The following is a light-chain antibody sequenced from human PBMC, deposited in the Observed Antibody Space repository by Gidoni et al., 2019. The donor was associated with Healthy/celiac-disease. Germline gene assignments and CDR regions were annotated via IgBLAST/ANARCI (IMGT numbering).Light chain of an antibody. Sequence: DIQMTQSPSSLSASVGDRVTITCRASQSISSYLNWYQQKPGKAPKLLIYAASSLQSGVPSRFSGSGSGTDFTLNISSLQPEDFATYYCQQSYSTPRSFXQXTKLEIK. CDR1: QSISSY. V-gene: IGKV1-39*01. J-gene: IGKJ2*04. CDR3: QQSYSTPRS. CDR2: AAS.